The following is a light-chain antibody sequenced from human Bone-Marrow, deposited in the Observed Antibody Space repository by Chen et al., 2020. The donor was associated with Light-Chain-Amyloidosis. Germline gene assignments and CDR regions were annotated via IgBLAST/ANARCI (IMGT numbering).Light chain of an antibody. CDR1: NIGSTS. CDR3: QVWDRSSDRPG. Sequence: SYVLTPPPPVSVAPGKTATIACGGNNIGSTSVHGYQQTPGQAPLLVVYDDSDRPPGITARLSGYNAGNTATLTISRVEAGDEADYYCQVWDRSSDRPGFGGGTKLTFL. V-gene: IGLV3-21*03. CDR2: DDS. J-gene: IGLJ3*02.